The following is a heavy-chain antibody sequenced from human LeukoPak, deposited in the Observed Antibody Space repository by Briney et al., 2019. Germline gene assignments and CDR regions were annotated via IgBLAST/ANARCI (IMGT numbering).Heavy chain of an antibody. J-gene: IGHJ6*03. Sequence: SETLSLTCAVYGGSFSGYYWSWIRQPPGKGLEWIGEINHSGSTNYNPSLKSRVTISVDTSKNQFSLKLSSVTAADTAVYYCARVPNYYYYYMDVWGKGTTVTVSS. CDR3: ARVPNYYYYYMDV. CDR1: GGSFSGYY. V-gene: IGHV4-34*01. CDR2: INHSGST.